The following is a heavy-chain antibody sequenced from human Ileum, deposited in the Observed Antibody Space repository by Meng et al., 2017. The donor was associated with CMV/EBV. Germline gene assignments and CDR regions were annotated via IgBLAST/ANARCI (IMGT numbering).Heavy chain of an antibody. J-gene: IGHJ4*02. V-gene: IGHV4-4*07. CDR2: IYTGGPT. D-gene: IGHD3-10*01. CDR1: SASISPYY. CDR3: ARGQTVRGFEY. Sequence: LPESGPGLVKPSETLSLTCTVSSASISPYYWNWIRQPAGKGLEWIGRIYTGGPTDYNPSLKSRVTMSVDTSKNQFFLNLSSVTAADTAVYYCARGQTVRGFEYWGLGILVTVSS.